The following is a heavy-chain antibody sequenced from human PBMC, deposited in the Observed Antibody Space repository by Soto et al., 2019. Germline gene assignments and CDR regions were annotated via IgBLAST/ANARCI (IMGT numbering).Heavy chain of an antibody. V-gene: IGHV4-30-4*01. Sequence: SETLSLTCAVSSGSIDNVYWWSWVRQPPGEGLEWIGHIFDSGTTYTNPSLRSQVAISLDTSKNHFSLTLSSVTAADTAVYYCARGPSGAKVHYWGQGALVTVSS. CDR1: SGSIDNVYW. D-gene: IGHD3-16*01. J-gene: IGHJ4*02. CDR3: ARGPSGAKVHY. CDR2: IFDSGTT.